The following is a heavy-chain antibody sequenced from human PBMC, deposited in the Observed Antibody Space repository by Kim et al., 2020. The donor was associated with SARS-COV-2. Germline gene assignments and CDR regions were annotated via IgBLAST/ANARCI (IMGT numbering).Heavy chain of an antibody. J-gene: IGHJ4*02. D-gene: IGHD3-22*01. Sequence: YPGSVKGRFTISRENAKNSLYLQMNSLRAGDTAVYYGARARSSGYFLFDYWGQGTLVTVSS. V-gene: IGHV3-13*01. CDR3: ARARSSGYFLFDY.